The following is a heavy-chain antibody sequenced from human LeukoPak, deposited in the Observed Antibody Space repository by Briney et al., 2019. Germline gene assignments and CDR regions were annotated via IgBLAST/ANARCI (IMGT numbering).Heavy chain of an antibody. J-gene: IGHJ4*02. CDR2: INPSGGST. CDR1: GYTFTSYY. CDR3: ARGDYYDSSGYYYRADFDY. V-gene: IGHV1-46*01. Sequence: ASVKVSCKASGYTFTSYYMHWVRQAPGQGPEWMGIINPSGGSTSYAQKFQGRVTMTRDTSTSTVYMELSSLRSEDTAVYYCARGDYYDSSGYYYRADFDYWGQGTLVTVSS. D-gene: IGHD3-22*01.